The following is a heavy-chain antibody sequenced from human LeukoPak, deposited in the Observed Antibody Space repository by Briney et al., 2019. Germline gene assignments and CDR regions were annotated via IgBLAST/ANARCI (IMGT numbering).Heavy chain of an antibody. J-gene: IGHJ4*02. CDR2: ISSGSTYI. CDR1: GFTFSTYS. D-gene: IGHD3-22*01. CDR3: ARGYYYDSSGFYFDY. V-gene: IGHV3-21*04. Sequence: GGSLRLSCAASGFTFSTYSMNWVRQAPGKGLEWVSSISSGSTYIYYADSVKGRFTISRDNAKNSLYLQMNSLRAEDTAVYYCARGYYYDSSGFYFDYWGQGTLVTVSS.